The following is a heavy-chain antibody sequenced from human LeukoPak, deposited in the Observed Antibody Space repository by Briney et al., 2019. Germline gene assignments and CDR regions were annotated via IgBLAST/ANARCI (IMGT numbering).Heavy chain of an antibody. J-gene: IGHJ6*04. D-gene: IGHD2-2*01. Sequence: PGGSLRLSCAASGFTVSSNYTSWVRQAPGKGLEWVSVIYSGGSTYYADSVKGRFTISRDNSKNTLYLQMNSLRAEDTAVYYCARDPASLFKYPAEDVWGKGTTVTVSS. CDR3: ARDPASLFKYPAEDV. CDR1: GFTVSSNY. V-gene: IGHV3-53*01. CDR2: IYSGGST.